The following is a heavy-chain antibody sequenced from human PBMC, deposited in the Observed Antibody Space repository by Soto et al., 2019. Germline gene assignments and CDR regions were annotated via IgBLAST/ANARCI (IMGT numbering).Heavy chain of an antibody. D-gene: IGHD3-22*01. V-gene: IGHV3-15*07. CDR2: IKSKTDGGTT. CDR1: GFTFSNAW. Sequence: GGSLRLSCAASGFTFSNAWMNWVRQAPGKGLEWVGRIKSKTDGGTTDYAAPVKGRFTISRDDSKNTLYLQMNSLKTEDTAVYYCTTDPVTMIGVVPSSGWGQGTLVTVSS. CDR3: TTDPVTMIGVVPSSG. J-gene: IGHJ4*02.